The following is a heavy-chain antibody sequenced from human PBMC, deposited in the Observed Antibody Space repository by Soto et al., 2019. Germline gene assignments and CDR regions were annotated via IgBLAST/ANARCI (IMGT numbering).Heavy chain of an antibody. J-gene: IGHJ4*02. CDR3: ARGLLYGGAPPPSDY. Sequence: QVQLVESGGVLVKPGGSLRLSCAASGFTFSDYYMSWFRRAPGKGLEWLSYIDSGSRYKNYADSVKGRYTISRDNAQNTLNLELNSMKVEDTATYFCARGLLYGGAPPPSDYWGQGTGVTVSS. CDR2: IDSGSRYK. D-gene: IGHD4-17*01. V-gene: IGHV3-11*05. CDR1: GFTFSDYY.